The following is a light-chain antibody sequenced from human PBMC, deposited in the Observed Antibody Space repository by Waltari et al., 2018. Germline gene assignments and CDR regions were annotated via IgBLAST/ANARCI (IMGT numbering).Light chain of an antibody. Sequence: QSALTQPRSVSGSPGQSVTISCAGTGSDVGDFNSVSWYQQHPGKVPRLVIFDVTQRPSGVPDRFSGSKSGTSASLTVSGLQAEDEADYYCCSYAGIWVFGGGTKLTVL. CDR1: GSDVGDFNS. V-gene: IGLV2-11*01. CDR2: DVT. CDR3: CSYAGIWV. J-gene: IGLJ3*02.